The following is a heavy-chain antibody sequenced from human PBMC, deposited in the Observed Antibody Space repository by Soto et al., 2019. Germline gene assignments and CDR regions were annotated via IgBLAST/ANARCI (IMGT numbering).Heavy chain of an antibody. V-gene: IGHV4-59*12. CDR2: IYYSGST. CDR3: AASCVACGGFNYYGMDV. J-gene: IGHJ6*02. Sequence: SETLSLTCTVSGGSISSYYWSWIRQPPGKGLEWIGYIYYSGSTNYNPSLKSRVTISVDTSKNQFSLKLSSVTAADTAVYYCAASCVACGGFNYYGMDVWGQGTTVTVSS. CDR1: GGSISSYY. D-gene: IGHD2-21*01.